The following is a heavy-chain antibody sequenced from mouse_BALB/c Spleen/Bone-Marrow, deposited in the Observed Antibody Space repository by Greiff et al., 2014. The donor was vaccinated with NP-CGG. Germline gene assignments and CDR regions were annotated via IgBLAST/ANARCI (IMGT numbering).Heavy chain of an antibody. D-gene: IGHD3-2*01. CDR1: GYTFTSYV. CDR2: INPYNDGT. V-gene: IGHV1-14*01. Sequence: EVQLQQSGPELVKPGASVKMSCKASGYTFTSYVMHWVKQKPGQGLEWIGYINPYNDGTKYNEKFKGEATLTSDKSSSTAYMELSSLTSEDSAVYYCARPRQLELPYYFDYWGQGTTLTVSS. J-gene: IGHJ2*01. CDR3: ARPRQLELPYYFDY.